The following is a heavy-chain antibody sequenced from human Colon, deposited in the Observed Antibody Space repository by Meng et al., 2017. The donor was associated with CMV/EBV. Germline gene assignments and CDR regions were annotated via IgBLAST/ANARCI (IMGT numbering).Heavy chain of an antibody. Sequence: QEQLVQSGSELKKPGASVKISCKASGYMFTRYNINWVRQAPGQWLEWMGYINPKTANPTYVQGFTGRFVFSLDTSVSTAYLQISSLEAEDTAVYYCATGSVAADGKGYWGQGTLVTVSS. D-gene: IGHD6-13*01. J-gene: IGHJ1*01. V-gene: IGHV7-4-1*02. CDR2: INPKTANP. CDR1: GYMFTRYN. CDR3: ATGSVAADGKGY.